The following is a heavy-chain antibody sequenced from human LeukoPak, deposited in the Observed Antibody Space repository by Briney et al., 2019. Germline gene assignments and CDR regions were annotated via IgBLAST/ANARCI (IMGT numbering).Heavy chain of an antibody. CDR1: VGSISSNTYY. J-gene: IGHJ3*02. Sequence: PSETLSLTCTVSVGSISSNTYYWDWIRQPPGKGLECIGSFYYGGSTYYNPSLKSRVIISVDTSKNQFSLKLSSVTAADTAVYYCARAYYYASSAFDIWGQGTMVTVSS. D-gene: IGHD3-22*01. V-gene: IGHV4-39*01. CDR2: FYYGGST. CDR3: ARAYYYASSAFDI.